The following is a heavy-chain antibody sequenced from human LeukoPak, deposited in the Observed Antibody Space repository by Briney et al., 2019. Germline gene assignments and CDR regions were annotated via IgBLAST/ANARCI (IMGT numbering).Heavy chain of an antibody. D-gene: IGHD6-13*01. CDR1: GGSFSGYY. V-gene: IGHV4-34*01. J-gene: IGHJ6*03. Sequence: SETLSLTCAVYGGSFSGYYWSWIRQPPGKGLEWIGEINHSGSSNYNPSLKSRVTISVDTSKNQFSLKLSSVTAADTAVYYCARGTNRAADILYYYYYMDVWGKGTTVTVSS. CDR2: INHSGSS. CDR3: ARGTNRAADILYYYYYMDV.